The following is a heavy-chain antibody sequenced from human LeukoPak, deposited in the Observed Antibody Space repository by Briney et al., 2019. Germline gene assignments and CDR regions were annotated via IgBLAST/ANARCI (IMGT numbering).Heavy chain of an antibody. Sequence: GGSLRLSCAASGFTFSSYSMNWVRHAPGKGLELVSSISSSSSYIYYADSVKGRFTISRDNAKNSLYLQMNSLRAEDTAVYYCASCSGGSCYSDYWGQGTLVTVSS. D-gene: IGHD2-15*01. CDR3: ASCSGGSCYSDY. CDR1: GFTFSSYS. CDR2: ISSSSSYI. J-gene: IGHJ4*02. V-gene: IGHV3-21*01.